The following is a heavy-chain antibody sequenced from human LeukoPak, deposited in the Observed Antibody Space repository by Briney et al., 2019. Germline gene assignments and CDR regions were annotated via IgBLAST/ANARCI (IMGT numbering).Heavy chain of an antibody. Sequence: GESLKISCKGSGYSFTSYWTSWVRQMPGKGLEWMGRIDPSDSYTKYSPSFQGHVTISADKSISTAYLQWSSLKASDTAMFYCAATTHSGWYYFHYWGQGTLVTVSS. V-gene: IGHV5-10-1*01. J-gene: IGHJ4*02. D-gene: IGHD6-19*01. CDR1: GYSFTSYW. CDR2: IDPSDSYT. CDR3: AATTHSGWYYFHY.